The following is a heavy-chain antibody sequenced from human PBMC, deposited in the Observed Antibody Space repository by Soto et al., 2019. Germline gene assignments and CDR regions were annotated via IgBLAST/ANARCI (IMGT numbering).Heavy chain of an antibody. CDR1: GGSISSGSYF. V-gene: IGHV4-39*01. D-gene: IGHD1-26*01. J-gene: IGHJ4*02. CDR2: IDYSGTT. CDR3: ARHSASVGVPFTF. Sequence: PSENLSLTCSVSGGSISSGSYFWGWIRQPPGMGPEWIGSIDYSGTTYYNPSLKTRVTISVDTSKNQFSLRLNSVTASDTAVYYCARHSASVGVPFTFWGQGTLVTVSS.